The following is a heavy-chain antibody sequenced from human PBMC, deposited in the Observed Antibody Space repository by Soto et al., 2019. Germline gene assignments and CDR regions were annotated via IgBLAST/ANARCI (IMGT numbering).Heavy chain of an antibody. CDR3: AGLFKSGSYADY. V-gene: IGHV5-10-1*01. J-gene: IGHJ4*02. D-gene: IGHD1-26*01. CDR2: IDPSDSYT. CDR1: GYSFTSYW. Sequence: LGESLKISCKGSGYSFTSYWISWVLQIPWKGLEWMGRIDPSDSYTNYSPSFQGHVTISADKSISTAYLQWSSLKASDTAMYYCAGLFKSGSYADYWGQGTLVTVSS.